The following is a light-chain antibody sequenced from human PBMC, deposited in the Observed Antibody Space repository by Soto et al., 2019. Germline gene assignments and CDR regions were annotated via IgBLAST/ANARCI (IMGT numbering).Light chain of an antibody. Sequence: QSVLSQPGSVCGSPGQSITISCTGTSSDVGGFEYVSWYQHQPGKAPKLIIYDVTKRPSGVSNRFSGSKSGNTASLTISEIQAEDEGDYYCGSITRSSTSVFGTGTRSPP. CDR2: DVT. CDR1: SSDVGGFEY. J-gene: IGLJ1*01. CDR3: GSITRSSTSV. V-gene: IGLV2-14*01.